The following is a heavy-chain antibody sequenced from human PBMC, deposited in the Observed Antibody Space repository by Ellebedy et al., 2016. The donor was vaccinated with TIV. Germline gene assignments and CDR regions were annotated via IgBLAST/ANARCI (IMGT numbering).Heavy chain of an antibody. V-gene: IGHV6-1*01. D-gene: IGHD1-1*01. CDR1: GDSVSSIRGA. CDR2: TYYRSKWYN. Sequence: SQTLSLTCAISGDSVSSIRGAWNWIRQSPSGGLEWLGRTYYRSKWYNEYAVSVQSRITINPDTSKNQFSLQLTSVTPEDTAFYYCARSRNGYAPPLDYWGQGTLVTVSS. J-gene: IGHJ4*02. CDR3: ARSRNGYAPPLDY.